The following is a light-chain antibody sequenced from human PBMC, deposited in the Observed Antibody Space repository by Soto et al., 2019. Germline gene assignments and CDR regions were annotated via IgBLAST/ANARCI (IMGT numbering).Light chain of an antibody. CDR3: SSYSGTNSNVI. J-gene: IGLJ2*01. CDR1: YSDIGDYNY. Sequence: QSALTQPPSASGSPGQSVTISCAGTYSDIGDYNYVSWYQQHPDKVPKLIIYEVTKRPSGVPERFSGSKSGYTASLTVSDLQPADEAVYYCSSYSGTNSNVIFGGGTKLTVL. V-gene: IGLV2-8*01. CDR2: EVT.